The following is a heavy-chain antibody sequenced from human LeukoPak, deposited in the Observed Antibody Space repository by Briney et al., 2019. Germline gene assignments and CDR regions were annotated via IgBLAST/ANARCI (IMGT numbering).Heavy chain of an antibody. D-gene: IGHD1-1*01. CDR3: ARRSWTDYNFDY. V-gene: IGHV1-69*13. Sequence: SVKVSCKASGGTFSSYDISGVRQAPGQGLEWMGGIIPIFGTANYAQKFQGRVTITADESTSTAYMELSSLRSEDTAVYYCARRSWTDYNFDYWGQGTLVTVSS. CDR1: GGTFSSYD. CDR2: IIPIFGTA. J-gene: IGHJ4*02.